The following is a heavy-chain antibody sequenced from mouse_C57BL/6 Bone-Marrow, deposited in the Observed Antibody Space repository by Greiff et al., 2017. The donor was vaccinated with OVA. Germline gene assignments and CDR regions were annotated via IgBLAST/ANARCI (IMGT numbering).Heavy chain of an antibody. CDR1: GYTFTDYY. D-gene: IGHD3-1*01. CDR3: ANIRGYFDV. V-gene: IGHV1-26*01. CDR2: INPNNGGT. J-gene: IGHJ1*03. Sequence: VQLQQSGPELVKPGASVKISCKASGYTFTDYYMNWVKQSHGKSLEWIGDINPNNGGTSYNQKFKGKATLTVDKSSSTAYMELRSLTSEDSAVYYCANIRGYFDVWGTGTTVTVSS.